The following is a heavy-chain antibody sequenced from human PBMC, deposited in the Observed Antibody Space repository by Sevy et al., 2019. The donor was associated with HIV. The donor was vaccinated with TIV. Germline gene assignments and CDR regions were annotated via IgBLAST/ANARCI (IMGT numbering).Heavy chain of an antibody. J-gene: IGHJ4*02. V-gene: IGHV3-23*01. CDR2: LSFACGKI. CDR1: GFPFNIYS. D-gene: IGHD2-21*01. Sequence: GGSLRLSCATSGFPFNIYSMSWVRQAPGKGLEWVSTLSFACGKINYADSVKGRFTISRDNSENTLYLEMNSLRAEDTALYFCAREGCIQPHDHWGRGTLVTVSS. CDR3: AREGCIQPHDH.